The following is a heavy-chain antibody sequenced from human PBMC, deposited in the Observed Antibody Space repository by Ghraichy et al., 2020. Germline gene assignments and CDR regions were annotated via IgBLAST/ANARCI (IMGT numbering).Heavy chain of an antibody. CDR3: AREAVVRGVIIPDV. CDR2: IYYSGST. V-gene: IGHV4-59*01. D-gene: IGHD3-10*01. Sequence: SETLSLTCTVSGGSISSYYWSWIRQPPGKGLEWIGYIYYSGSTNYNPSLKSRVTISVDTSKNQFSLKLSSVTAADTAVYYCAREAVVRGVIIPDVWGQRTTFTVSS. J-gene: IGHJ6*02. CDR1: GGSISSYY.